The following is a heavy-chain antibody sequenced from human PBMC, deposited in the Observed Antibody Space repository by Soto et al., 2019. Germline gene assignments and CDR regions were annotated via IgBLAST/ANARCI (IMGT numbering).Heavy chain of an antibody. J-gene: IGHJ3*02. V-gene: IGHV4-4*07. D-gene: IGHD3-3*01. Sequence: KTSETLSLTCTVSGGSISSYYWSWIRQPAGKGLEWIGRIYTSGSTNYNPSLKSRVTMSVDTSKNQFSLKLSSVTAADTAVYYCARFRFLEWLQLGTGAFDIWGQGTMVTVS. CDR2: IYTSGST. CDR3: ARFRFLEWLQLGTGAFDI. CDR1: GGSISSYY.